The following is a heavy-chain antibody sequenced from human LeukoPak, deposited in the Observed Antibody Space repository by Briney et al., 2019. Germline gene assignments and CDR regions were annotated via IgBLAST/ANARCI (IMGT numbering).Heavy chain of an antibody. CDR3: AKDQDYGDYVFAVYEFDY. J-gene: IGHJ4*02. Sequence: PGGSLRLSCAASGFTFSNYAMHWVRQAPGKGLEWVAVISYDGNSKYYEDSAKGRFTISRDNSKNTLYLQMNSLRAEDTAVYYCAKDQDYGDYVFAVYEFDYWGQGALVTVSS. D-gene: IGHD4-17*01. CDR2: ISYDGNSK. CDR1: GFTFSNYA. V-gene: IGHV3-30*04.